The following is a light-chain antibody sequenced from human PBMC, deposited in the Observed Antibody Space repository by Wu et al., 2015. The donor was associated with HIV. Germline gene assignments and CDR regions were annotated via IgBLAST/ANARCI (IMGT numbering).Light chain of an antibody. CDR1: QSVSSN. CDR2: GAS. V-gene: IGKV3-15*01. Sequence: EIVMTQSPVTLSVSPGERATLSCRASQSVSSNLAWYQQKPGQAPRLLIYGASTRATGIPARFSGSGSGTEFTLTITSLQSEDFAVYYCQQRSNWPPGITFGPGTKVDIK. CDR3: QQRSNWPPGIT. J-gene: IGKJ3*01.